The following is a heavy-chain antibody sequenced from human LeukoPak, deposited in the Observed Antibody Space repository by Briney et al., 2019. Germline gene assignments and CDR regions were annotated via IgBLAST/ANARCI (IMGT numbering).Heavy chain of an antibody. CDR3: ARFHHQLLMMPQGAFDI. D-gene: IGHD2-2*01. CDR2: IFYSGST. J-gene: IGHJ3*02. V-gene: IGHV4-39*07. Sequence: PSETLSLTCTVSDGSISSSSYYWGWVRQPPGKGLEWIGNIFYSGSTYYNPSLKSRVTISVDTSMNQFSLKVSSVTAADTAVYYCARFHHQLLMMPQGAFDIWGQGTMVTVSS. CDR1: DGSISSSSYY.